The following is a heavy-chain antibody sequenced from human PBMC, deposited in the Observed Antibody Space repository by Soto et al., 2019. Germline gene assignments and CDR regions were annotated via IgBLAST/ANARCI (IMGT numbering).Heavy chain of an antibody. CDR1: GYTFTVYY. Sequence: SVKVSCKASGYTFTVYYMHCVGQSGLQGREGMGCINPNSGGTNYAQKFQGWVTMTRDTSISTAYMELSRLRSDDTAVYYCARETGVKYNHQVSLTDVDTYCSGGSCYSGRGAFDIWGQGTMVTVSS. J-gene: IGHJ3*02. CDR3: ARETGVKYNHQVSLTDVDTYCSGGSCYSGRGAFDI. CDR2: INPNSGGT. D-gene: IGHD2-15*01. V-gene: IGHV1-2*04.